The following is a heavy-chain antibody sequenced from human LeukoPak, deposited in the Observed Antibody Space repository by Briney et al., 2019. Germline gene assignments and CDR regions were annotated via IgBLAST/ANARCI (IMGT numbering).Heavy chain of an antibody. CDR3: ARVLRHFDWSNNPLAY. CDR2: INPASGGT. J-gene: IGHJ4*02. CDR1: GYSFINYF. V-gene: IGHV1-2*02. Sequence: ASVKVSCKASGYSFINYFIHWVRQAPGQGLEWMGWINPASGGTNYAQRFQGRVTLTRDTAISTAYMELKRLASDDTAVYYCARVLRHFDWSNNPLAYWGQGTLVTVSS. D-gene: IGHD3-9*01.